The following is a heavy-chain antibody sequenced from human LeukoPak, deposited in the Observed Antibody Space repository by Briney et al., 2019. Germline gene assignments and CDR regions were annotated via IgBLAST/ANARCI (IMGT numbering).Heavy chain of an antibody. Sequence: GGSLRLSCAASGFSFKEHYMSWIRQAPGKGLEWVAYISSSGSTIYYGDSVKGRFTISRDNAKDSLYLQMNSLRGEDTAVYYCAREMSSISWFDVFDLWGQGTMVTVSS. D-gene: IGHD2-2*01. V-gene: IGHV3-11*04. J-gene: IGHJ3*01. CDR1: GFSFKEHY. CDR3: AREMSSISWFDVFDL. CDR2: ISSSGSTI.